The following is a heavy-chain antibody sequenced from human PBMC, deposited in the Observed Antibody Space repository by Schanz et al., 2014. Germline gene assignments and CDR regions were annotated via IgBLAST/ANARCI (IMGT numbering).Heavy chain of an antibody. Sequence: EVHLVESGGGLVKPGGSLRLSCAASGFTLSNAWMSWVRQAPGKGVEWVGRIKSKTDGGTTDFAAPVKGRFSISRDDSXXXLYLQMNSLKTEDTAVYYCTSAVRATFGYFAYWGQGTLLVTVSS. CDR2: IKSKTDGGTT. CDR1: GFTLSNAW. J-gene: IGHJ4*02. D-gene: IGHD2-15*01. CDR3: TSAVRATFGYFAY. V-gene: IGHV3-15*01.